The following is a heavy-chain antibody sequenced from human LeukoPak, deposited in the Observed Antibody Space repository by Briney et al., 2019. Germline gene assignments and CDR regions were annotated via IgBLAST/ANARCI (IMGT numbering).Heavy chain of an antibody. CDR3: ARLGWFGVERWFDP. V-gene: IGHV4-34*01. Sequence: PSETLSLTCAVYGGSFSDYYWSWIRQSPGKGLEWIGEINHSGSTYYNPSLKSGGTISLDTTKSQVSLKLTSVTAADTAVYYCARLGWFGVERWFDPWGQGTLVTVSS. J-gene: IGHJ5*02. D-gene: IGHD3-10*01. CDR2: INHSGST. CDR1: GGSFSDYY.